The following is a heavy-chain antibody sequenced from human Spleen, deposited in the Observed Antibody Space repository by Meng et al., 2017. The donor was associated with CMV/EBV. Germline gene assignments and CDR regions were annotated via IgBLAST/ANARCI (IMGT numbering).Heavy chain of an antibody. D-gene: IGHD2-15*01. CDR2: IYYSGST. CDR1: GGSISSSSYY. Sequence: SETLSLTCTVSGGSISSSSYYWGWIRQPPGKGLEWIGSIYYSGSTYYNPSLKSQVTISVDTSKNQFTLKLSSVTAADTAVYYCARGNLRYCSGGSCGNWFDPWGQGTLVTVSS. V-gene: IGHV4-39*06. CDR3: ARGNLRYCSGGSCGNWFDP. J-gene: IGHJ5*02.